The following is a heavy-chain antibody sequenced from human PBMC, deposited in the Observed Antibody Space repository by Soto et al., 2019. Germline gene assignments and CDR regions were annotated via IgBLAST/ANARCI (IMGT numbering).Heavy chain of an antibody. D-gene: IGHD6-13*01. J-gene: IGHJ4*02. CDR2: IIPILGIA. V-gene: IGHV1-69*02. CDR1: GGTFSSYT. Sequence: QVQLVQSGAEVKKPGSSVKVSCKASGGTFSSYTISWVRQAPGQGLEWMGRIIPILGIANYAQKFQGRVTITADKSTSTAYMELSSLRSEDTAVYYGARNTFSSSWYCFDCWGQGTLVTVSS. CDR3: ARNTFSSSWYCFDC.